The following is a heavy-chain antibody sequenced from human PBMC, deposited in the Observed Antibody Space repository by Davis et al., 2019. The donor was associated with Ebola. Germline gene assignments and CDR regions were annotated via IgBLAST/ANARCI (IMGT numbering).Heavy chain of an antibody. D-gene: IGHD1-7*01. J-gene: IGHJ4*02. CDR1: GYNFNTYW. CDR2: IYPGDSDT. V-gene: IGHV5-51*01. Sequence: KVSCKGSGYNFNTYWIGWVRQMPGKGLEWMGIIYPGDSDTRYSPSFQGQVTISADKSITTAYLQWRSLKASDTAVYYCARSGWNYGSHFDYWGQGTLVTVSS. CDR3: ARSGWNYGSHFDY.